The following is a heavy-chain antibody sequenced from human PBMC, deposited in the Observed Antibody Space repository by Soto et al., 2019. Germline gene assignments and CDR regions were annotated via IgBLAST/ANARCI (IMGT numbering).Heavy chain of an antibody. CDR3: AKDLFVEDLKAAAGTGGYYYYGMDV. CDR1: GFTFSSYA. Sequence: GGSLRLSCAASGFTFSSYAMHWVRQAPGKGLEWVAVISDDGSNKYYADSVKGRFTISRDNSKNTLYLQMNSLRAEDTAVYYCAKDLFVEDLKAAAGTGGYYYYGMDVWGQGTTVTVSS. J-gene: IGHJ6*02. CDR2: ISDDGSNK. V-gene: IGHV3-30-3*01. D-gene: IGHD6-13*01.